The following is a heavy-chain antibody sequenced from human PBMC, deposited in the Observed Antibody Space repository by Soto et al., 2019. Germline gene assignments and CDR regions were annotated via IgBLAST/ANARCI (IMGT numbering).Heavy chain of an antibody. CDR2: ISAYNGNT. D-gene: IGHD6-19*01. Sequence: QVQLVQSGAEVKKPGASVKVSCKASGYTFTSYGISWVRQAPGQGLEWMGWISAYNGNTNYAQKLQGRVTMTTDTSTSTAYMELRSLRSDDTAVYYCARDIAVAAISRYYYYYYGMDVWGQGTTVTVS. V-gene: IGHV1-18*01. CDR3: ARDIAVAAISRYYYYYYGMDV. CDR1: GYTFTSYG. J-gene: IGHJ6*02.